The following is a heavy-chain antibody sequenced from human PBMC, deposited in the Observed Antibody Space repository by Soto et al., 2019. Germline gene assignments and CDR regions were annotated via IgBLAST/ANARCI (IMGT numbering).Heavy chain of an antibody. Sequence: ASVKVSCKASGGTFSSYTISWVRQAPGQGLEWMGRIIPILGIANYAQKFQGRVTMTGDTSTSTAYMELSSLRSEDTAVYYCARDHCDEYYYDSSGYCYYGMDVWCQGTTVTVSS. J-gene: IGHJ6*02. CDR1: GGTFSSYT. V-gene: IGHV1-69*04. CDR2: IIPILGIA. CDR3: ARDHCDEYYYDSSGYCYYGMDV. D-gene: IGHD3-22*01.